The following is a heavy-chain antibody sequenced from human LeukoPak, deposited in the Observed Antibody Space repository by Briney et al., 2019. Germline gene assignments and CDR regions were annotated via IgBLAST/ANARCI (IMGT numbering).Heavy chain of an antibody. V-gene: IGHV3-74*01. Sequence: PGGSLRLSCAASDFTFSSLWMHWVRQAPGKGLVWVSQISPDGSSTHYADSVKGRFAISRDNAKNTLYLQMNSLGAGDTAMYYCAREGFCGGDCPGYFDLWGRGTLVTVSS. CDR2: ISPDGSST. J-gene: IGHJ2*01. CDR3: AREGFCGGDCPGYFDL. D-gene: IGHD2-21*02. CDR1: DFTFSSLW.